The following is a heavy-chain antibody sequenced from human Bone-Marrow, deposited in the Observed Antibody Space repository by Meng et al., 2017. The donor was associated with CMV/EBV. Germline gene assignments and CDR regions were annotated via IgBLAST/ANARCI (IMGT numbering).Heavy chain of an antibody. CDR3: ARSSGWWSLEY. CDR2: VSYSGSA. J-gene: IGHJ4*02. CDR1: GGSITASYKY. V-gene: IGHV4-4*01. D-gene: IGHD2-15*01. Sequence: GSLRLSCAVSGGSITASYKYWSWVRQPPGQGLEWIGEVSYSGSAKYVSALQSRATISIDKTKSQFSLKLTSVTAADTGVYFCARSSGWWSLEYWGQGALVTVSS.